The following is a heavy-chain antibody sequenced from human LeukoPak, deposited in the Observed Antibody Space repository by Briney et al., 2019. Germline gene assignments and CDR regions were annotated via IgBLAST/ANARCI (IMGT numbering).Heavy chain of an antibody. V-gene: IGHV4-4*07. D-gene: IGHD1-26*01. Sequence: SETLSLTCRVSGGSINSYYWGWVRQPAGRGRGWIGRIYTTGTTKYSPSLKSRLTISLDTSKNPFSLKLRSVTAADTAVYYCGRQGYTASYYFVDYWSQGTLVTVSS. J-gene: IGHJ4*02. CDR3: GRQGYTASYYFVDY. CDR2: IYTTGTT. CDR1: GGSINSYY.